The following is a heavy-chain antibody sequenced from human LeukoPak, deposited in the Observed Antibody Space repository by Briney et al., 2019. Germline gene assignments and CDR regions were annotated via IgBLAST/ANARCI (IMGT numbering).Heavy chain of an antibody. CDR2: ISGSSDYI. V-gene: IGHV3-21*01. Sequence: AGGSLRLSCAASGFIFSSYSMNWVRQAPGKGLEWVSSISGSSDYIYYADSVKGRFTISRDNAKNSLYLQMNTLRAEDTAVYYCARARTDSSGWYWRLPGYYFDYWGQGTLVTVSS. J-gene: IGHJ4*02. CDR1: GFIFSSYS. D-gene: IGHD6-19*01. CDR3: ARARTDSSGWYWRLPGYYFDY.